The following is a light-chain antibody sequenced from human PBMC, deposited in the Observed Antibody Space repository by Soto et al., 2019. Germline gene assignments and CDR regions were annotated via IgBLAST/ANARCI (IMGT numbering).Light chain of an antibody. CDR1: TSNIGAPYD. J-gene: IGLJ1*01. CDR2: GDD. CDR3: GTWDSSLSAYYV. V-gene: IGLV1-40*01. Sequence: QSVLTQPPSVSGAPGQRVSISCTGSTSNIGAPYDVHWYQHLPGTAPKLLIYGDDNRPSGVPDRFSGSKSGTSASLAITGLQTGDEADYYCGTWDSSLSAYYVFGTGTKVTVL.